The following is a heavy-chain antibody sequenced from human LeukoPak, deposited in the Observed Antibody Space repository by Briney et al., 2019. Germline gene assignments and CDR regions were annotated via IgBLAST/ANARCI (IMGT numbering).Heavy chain of an antibody. CDR2: RKQDGSEK. V-gene: IGHV3-7*01. CDR1: GFTFRNYW. D-gene: IGHD4-17*01. Sequence: GGSLRLACAASGFTFRNYWMSWVRQAPGKGLEWVANRKQDGSEKFYVDSVKGRFTISRDNAKSSLYLQMNSLRAEDTAVYYCACQDYGDPGGIDYWGQGTLVTVSS. J-gene: IGHJ4*02. CDR3: ACQDYGDPGGIDY.